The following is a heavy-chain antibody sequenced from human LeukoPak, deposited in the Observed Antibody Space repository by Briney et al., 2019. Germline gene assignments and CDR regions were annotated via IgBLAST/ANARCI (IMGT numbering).Heavy chain of an antibody. V-gene: IGHV4-38-2*02. CDR2: IYHSGST. Sequence: PSETLSLTCTVSGYSISSGYYWGWIRQPPGKGLEWIGSIYHSGSTYYNPSLKSRVTISVDTSKNQFSLKLSSVTAADTAVYYCARVVPESYYYYYYYMDVWGKGTTVTVSS. CDR3: ARVVPESYYYYYYYMDV. J-gene: IGHJ6*03. D-gene: IGHD2-2*01. CDR1: GYSISSGYY.